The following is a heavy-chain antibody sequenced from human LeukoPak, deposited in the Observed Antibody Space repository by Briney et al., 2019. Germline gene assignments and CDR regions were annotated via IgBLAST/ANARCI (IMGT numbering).Heavy chain of an antibody. CDR1: GGSISSSSYY. V-gene: IGHV4-39*01. D-gene: IGHD6-19*01. CDR2: NFHSGST. J-gene: IGHJ2*01. CDR3: ARQVAGSGWGVGGWYFDL. Sequence: SETLSLTCTVSGGSISSSSYYWGWIRQPPGKGLEWIGSNFHSGSTYYNPSLQSRVTISVDTSKNQFSLKLSSVTAADTAVYYCARQVAGSGWGVGGWYFDLWGRGTLVTVSS.